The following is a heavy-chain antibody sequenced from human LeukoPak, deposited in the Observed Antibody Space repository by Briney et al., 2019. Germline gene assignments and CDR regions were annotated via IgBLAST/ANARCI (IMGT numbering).Heavy chain of an antibody. Sequence: PGGSLRLSCAASGFTFSSYSMNWVRQAPGKGLEWVSSISSSSRYIYYADSVKGRFTISRDNAKNSLYLQMNSLGAEDTAVYYCARSTTPIAAADIGGFDYWGQGTLVTVSS. CDR1: GFTFSSYS. D-gene: IGHD6-13*01. V-gene: IGHV3-21*01. J-gene: IGHJ4*02. CDR2: ISSSSRYI. CDR3: ARSTTPIAAADIGGFDY.